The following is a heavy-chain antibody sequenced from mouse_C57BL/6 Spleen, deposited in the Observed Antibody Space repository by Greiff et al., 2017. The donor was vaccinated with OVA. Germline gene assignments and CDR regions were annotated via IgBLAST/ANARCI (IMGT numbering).Heavy chain of an antibody. CDR2: INPSNGGT. Sequence: QVQLQQPGTELVKPGASVKLSCKASGYTFTSYWMHWVKQRPGQGLEWIGNINPSNGGTNYNEKFKSKATLTVDKSSSPAYMQLSSLTSEDSAVYYCARWMTGTRAMDYWGQGTSVTVSS. D-gene: IGHD4-1*01. CDR3: ARWMTGTRAMDY. V-gene: IGHV1-53*01. CDR1: GYTFTSYW. J-gene: IGHJ4*01.